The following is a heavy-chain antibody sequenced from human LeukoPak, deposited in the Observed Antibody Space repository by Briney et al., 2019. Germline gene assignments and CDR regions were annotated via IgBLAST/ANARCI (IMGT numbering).Heavy chain of an antibody. D-gene: IGHD1/OR15-1a*01. J-gene: IGHJ5*02. CDR1: GFTFSGHW. CDR2: IKGDGSDT. CDR3: ARDPRNKGFDP. Sequence: TGGSVRLSCAASGFTFSGHWMHWARQAPGKGLVWVACIKGDGSDTGYADSVKGRFTISRDNAKNMLYLQMNSLRVEDTAVYYCARDPRNKGFDPWGQGTLVTVSA. V-gene: IGHV3-74*01.